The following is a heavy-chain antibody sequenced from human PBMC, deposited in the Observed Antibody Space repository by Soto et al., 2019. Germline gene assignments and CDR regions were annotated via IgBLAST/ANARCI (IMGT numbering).Heavy chain of an antibody. CDR3: ARILWYSAGLSWFDP. CDR2: IIPIFGTA. V-gene: IGHV1-69*01. Sequence: QVQLVQAGAEVKNPGSSVKVSCKASGGTFSSYAISWVRQAPGQGLEWMGGIIPIFGTANYAQKFQGGVTINADESTITAYMELSSLRSEDTAVYYCARILWYSAGLSWFDPWGQGTLVTVSS. CDR1: GGTFSSYA. J-gene: IGHJ5*02. D-gene: IGHD5-18*01.